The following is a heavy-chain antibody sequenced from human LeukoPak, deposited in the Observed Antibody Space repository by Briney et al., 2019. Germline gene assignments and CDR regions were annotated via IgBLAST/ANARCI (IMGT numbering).Heavy chain of an antibody. J-gene: IGHJ6*03. D-gene: IGHD6-13*01. CDR2: ISGSGGNR. V-gene: IGHV3-23*01. CDR1: GFTFSSYA. CDR3: AKGAVLYSSSWYPDYYYYMDV. Sequence: GRSLRLSCAASGFTFSSYAMNWVRQAPGKGLEWVSAISGSGGNRYHADSVKGRFTISRDNSKNTLYLQMNSLRAEDTAVYYCAKGAVLYSSSWYPDYYYYMDVWGKGTTVTVSS.